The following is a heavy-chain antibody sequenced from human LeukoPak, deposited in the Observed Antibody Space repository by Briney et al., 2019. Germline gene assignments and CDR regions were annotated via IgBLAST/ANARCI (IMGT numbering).Heavy chain of an antibody. CDR3: ARDTGSGAYYGMDV. J-gene: IGHJ6*02. D-gene: IGHD3-10*01. Sequence: PSETLSLTCTVSGGSISSGGYSWSWIRQHPGKGLEWIGYIYYSGSTYYNPSLKSRVTISVDTSKNQFSLKLSSVTAADTAVYYCARDTGSGAYYGMDVWGQGTTVTVSS. V-gene: IGHV4-31*03. CDR2: IYYSGST. CDR1: GGSISSGGYS.